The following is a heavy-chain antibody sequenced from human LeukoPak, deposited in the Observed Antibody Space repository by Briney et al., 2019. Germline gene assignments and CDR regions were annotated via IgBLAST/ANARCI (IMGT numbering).Heavy chain of an antibody. V-gene: IGHV3-23*01. D-gene: IGHD3-22*01. CDR1: GFTFSSYW. CDR2: INGDGGSR. Sequence: PGGSLRLSCAASGFTFSSYWMSWVRQAPGKGLVWVSRINGDGGSRNYADSVEGRFTISRDNPRNTLYMQMNSLRDEDTAVYYCAIMHGYYDGTGYWVQWGQGTLVTVSS. J-gene: IGHJ1*01. CDR3: AIMHGYYDGTGYWVQ.